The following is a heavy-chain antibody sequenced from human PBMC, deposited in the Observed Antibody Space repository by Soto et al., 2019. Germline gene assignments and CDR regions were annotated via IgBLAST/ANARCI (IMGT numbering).Heavy chain of an antibody. D-gene: IGHD6-19*01. Sequence: QVRLVQSGPEVRKPGFSVKVSCKASGGTFSTSAISWVRQAPGQGLEWMGGIVPIFGPEKYAPKFQVRVTITAYESTNTLYMELGSLRSEDTAVYYCAIGLEYRSGWHYFDYWGQGTLVTVSS. CDR3: AIGLEYRSGWHYFDY. CDR2: IVPIFGPE. V-gene: IGHV1-69*01. CDR1: GGTFSTSA. J-gene: IGHJ4*02.